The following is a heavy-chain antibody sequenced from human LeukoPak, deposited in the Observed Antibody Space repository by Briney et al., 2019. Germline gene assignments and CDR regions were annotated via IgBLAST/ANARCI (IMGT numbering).Heavy chain of an antibody. Sequence: PGGSLRLSCAASGFTFSSYSMNWVRQAPGKGLEWVSSISSSSSYIYYADSVKGRFTISRDNAKNSLYLQMNSLRAEDMAVYYCAREDITMVRGVTNDYWGQGTLVTVSS. D-gene: IGHD3-10*01. V-gene: IGHV3-21*01. CDR2: ISSSSSYI. CDR3: AREDITMVRGVTNDY. CDR1: GFTFSSYS. J-gene: IGHJ4*02.